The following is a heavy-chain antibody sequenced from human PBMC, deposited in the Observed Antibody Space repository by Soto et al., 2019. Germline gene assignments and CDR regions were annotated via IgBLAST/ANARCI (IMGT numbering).Heavy chain of an antibody. CDR2: IGTAGDT. CDR1: GFTFSSYD. J-gene: IGHJ4*02. CDR3: ARGTPGKYFDY. V-gene: IGHV3-13*01. Sequence: GGSLRLSFAASGFTFSSYDMHWVRQATGKGLEWVSAIGTAGDTYYPGSVKGRFTISRENAKNSLYLQMNSLRAGDTAVYYCARGTPGKYFDYWGQGTLVTVSS.